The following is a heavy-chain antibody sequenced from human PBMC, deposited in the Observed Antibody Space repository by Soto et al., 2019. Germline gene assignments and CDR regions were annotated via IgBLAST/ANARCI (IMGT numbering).Heavy chain of an antibody. D-gene: IGHD1-26*01. CDR3: ARGSYSAFDI. CDR1: GYTFTSYA. Sequence: ASVKVSCKASGYTFTSYALHWVRQAPGQRLEWMGWINTGNSNTKYAQKFQGRVTITRDTSASTVYMELSSLRSEDTAVYYCARGSYSAFDIWGQGTMVTVSS. V-gene: IGHV1-3*04. CDR2: INTGNSNT. J-gene: IGHJ3*02.